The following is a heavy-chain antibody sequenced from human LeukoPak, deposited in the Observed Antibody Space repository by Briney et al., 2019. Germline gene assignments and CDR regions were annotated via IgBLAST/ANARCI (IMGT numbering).Heavy chain of an antibody. CDR3: AKATMVRAWFDY. Sequence: GRSLRLSCAASGFTFSSYAMHWVRQAPGKGLEWVSGISWNSGSIGYADSVKGRFTISRDNAKNSLYLQMNSLRAEDTALYYCAKATMVRAWFDYWGQGTLVTVSS. CDR1: GFTFSSYA. CDR2: ISWNSGSI. J-gene: IGHJ4*02. V-gene: IGHV3-9*01. D-gene: IGHD3-10*01.